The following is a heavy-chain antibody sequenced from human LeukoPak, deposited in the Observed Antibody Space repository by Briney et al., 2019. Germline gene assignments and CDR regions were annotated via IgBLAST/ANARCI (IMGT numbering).Heavy chain of an antibody. Sequence: PGRSLRLPCAASGFTFDDYAMHWVRQAPGKGLEWVSGISWNSGSIGYADSVKGRFTISRDNAKNSLYLQMNSLRAEDMALYYCASQKLGYCSGGSCYGDAFDIWGQGTMVTVSS. CDR2: ISWNSGSI. D-gene: IGHD2-15*01. J-gene: IGHJ3*02. CDR3: ASQKLGYCSGGSCYGDAFDI. V-gene: IGHV3-9*03. CDR1: GFTFDDYA.